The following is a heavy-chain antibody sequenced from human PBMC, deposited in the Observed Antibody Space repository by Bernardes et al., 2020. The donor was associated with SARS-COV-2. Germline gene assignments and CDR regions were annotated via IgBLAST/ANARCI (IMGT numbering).Heavy chain of an antibody. CDR3: ARHASPHYYGSGREAFDI. CDR1: GGSISSTSQY. J-gene: IGHJ3*02. V-gene: IGHV4-39*01. CDR2: IDYIGTS. D-gene: IGHD3-10*01. Sequence: SETLSLTCTVSGGSISSTSQYWGWIRQPPGTRPEWIASIDYIGTSYYNPSLKSRFTISVDTSKNQFSLRLSTVTAADTAVYYCARHASPHYYGSGREAFDIWGQGTMITVSS.